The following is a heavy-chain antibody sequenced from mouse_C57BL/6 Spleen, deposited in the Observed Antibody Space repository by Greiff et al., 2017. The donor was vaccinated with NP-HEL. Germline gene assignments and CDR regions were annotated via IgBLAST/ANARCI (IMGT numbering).Heavy chain of an antibody. J-gene: IGHJ4*01. Sequence: QVQLKQSGAELARPGASVKLSCKASGYTFTSYGISWVKQRTGQGLEWIGEIYPRSGNTYYNEKFKGKATLTADKSSSTAYMELRSLTSEDSAVYFCARGGDGYDGYYYAMDYGGQGTSVTVSS. CDR2: IYPRSGNT. CDR3: ARGGDGYDGYYYAMDY. V-gene: IGHV1-81*01. D-gene: IGHD2-2*01. CDR1: GYTFTSYG.